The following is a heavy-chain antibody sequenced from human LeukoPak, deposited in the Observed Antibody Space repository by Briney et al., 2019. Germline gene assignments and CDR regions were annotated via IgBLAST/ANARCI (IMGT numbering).Heavy chain of an antibody. Sequence: ASVKVSCKASGYTFTSYAMNWVRQAPGQGLEWMGWINTNTGNPTYAQGFTGRFVFSLDTSVSTAYLQISSLKAEDTAVYYCARVLGPYYYGSLSDDAFDIWGQGTMVTVSS. CDR3: ARVLGPYYYGSLSDDAFDI. D-gene: IGHD3-10*01. CDR2: INTNTGNP. V-gene: IGHV7-4-1*02. J-gene: IGHJ3*02. CDR1: GYTFTSYA.